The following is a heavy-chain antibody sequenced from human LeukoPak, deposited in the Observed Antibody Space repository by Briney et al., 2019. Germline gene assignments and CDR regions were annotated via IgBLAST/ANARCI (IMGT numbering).Heavy chain of an antibody. CDR1: GFTFSNAW. Sequence: GGSLRLSRAASGFTFSNAWMSWVRQAPGKGLEWVGRIKSKTDGGTTDYAAPVKGRFTISRDDSKNTLYLQMNSLKTEDTAVYYCTTDKEWDTVTTGTDSGMDVWGKGTTVTVSS. J-gene: IGHJ6*04. D-gene: IGHD4-17*01. CDR3: TTDKEWDTVTTGTDSGMDV. CDR2: IKSKTDGGTT. V-gene: IGHV3-15*01.